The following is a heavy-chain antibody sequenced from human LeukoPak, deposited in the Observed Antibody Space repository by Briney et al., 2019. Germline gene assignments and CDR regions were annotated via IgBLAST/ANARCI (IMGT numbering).Heavy chain of an antibody. Sequence: LSLTCAVYGGSFSGYYWSWIRQPPGKGQEWVAVISYDGSNKYFADSVKGRFTISRDNSKNTLYLQMNSLRGEDTAVYYCAKERGYSSSYYYGMDVWGQGTTVTVSS. D-gene: IGHD6-13*01. V-gene: IGHV3-30*18. CDR3: AKERGYSSSYYYGMDV. CDR1: GGSFSGYY. CDR2: ISYDGSNK. J-gene: IGHJ6*02.